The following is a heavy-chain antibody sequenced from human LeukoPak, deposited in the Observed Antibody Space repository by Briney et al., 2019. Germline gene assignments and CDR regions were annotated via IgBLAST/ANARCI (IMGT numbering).Heavy chain of an antibody. CDR2: ISWNSGSI. CDR1: GFTFDNYA. Sequence: GRSLRLSCAASGFTFDNYAMHWVRQAPGKGLEWVSGISWNSGSIGYADSVKGRFTISRDNAKNSLYLQMNSLRAEDTALYYCAKAIASHYFDYWGQGTLVTVSS. J-gene: IGHJ4*02. D-gene: IGHD2-21*01. CDR3: AKAIASHYFDY. V-gene: IGHV3-9*01.